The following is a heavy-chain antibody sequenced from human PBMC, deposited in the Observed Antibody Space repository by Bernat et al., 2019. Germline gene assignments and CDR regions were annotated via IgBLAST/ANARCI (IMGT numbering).Heavy chain of an antibody. CDR3: ARAPRLFYYDSSGYYRFDY. V-gene: IGHV4-31*01. CDR2: IYYSGST. CDR1: GGSISSGGYY. Sequence: QVQLQESGPGLVKPSQTLSLTCTVSGGSISSGGYYWSWIRQHPGKGLEWIGYIYYSGSTYYNPSLKSLVTISIDTSKNQFSLKLSSVTAADTAVYYCARAPRLFYYDSSGYYRFDYWGQGTLVTVSS. D-gene: IGHD3-22*01. J-gene: IGHJ4*02.